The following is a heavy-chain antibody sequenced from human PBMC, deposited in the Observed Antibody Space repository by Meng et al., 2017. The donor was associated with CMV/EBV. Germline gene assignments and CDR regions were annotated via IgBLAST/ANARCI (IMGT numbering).Heavy chain of an antibody. Sequence: SETLSLTCTVPGGSVSSGSYYWSWIRQPPGKGLEWIGYINYSGSTNYNPSLKSRVTISVDTSKNQFSLKLSSVTAADTAVYYCARDFVITIFGVVSYYGMDVWGQGTTVTVSS. J-gene: IGHJ6*02. CDR2: INYSGST. D-gene: IGHD3-3*01. V-gene: IGHV4-61*01. CDR1: GGSVSSGSYY. CDR3: ARDFVITIFGVVSYYGMDV.